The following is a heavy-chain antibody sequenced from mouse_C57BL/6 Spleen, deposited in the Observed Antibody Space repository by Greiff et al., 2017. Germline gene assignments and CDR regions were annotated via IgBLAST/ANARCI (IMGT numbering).Heavy chain of an antibody. Sequence: EVQLQQSGPVLVKPGASVKMSCKASGYTFTDYYMNWVKQSHGKSLEWIGVINPYNGGTSYNQKFKGKATLTVDKSSSTAYMELNSLTSEDSAVYYCAREGGKDAMDYWGQGTSVTVSS. CDR1: GYTFTDYY. D-gene: IGHD1-1*01. CDR2: INPYNGGT. CDR3: AREGGKDAMDY. J-gene: IGHJ4*01. V-gene: IGHV1-19*01.